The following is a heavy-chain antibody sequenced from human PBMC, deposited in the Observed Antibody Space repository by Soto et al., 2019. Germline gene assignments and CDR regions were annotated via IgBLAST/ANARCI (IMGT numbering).Heavy chain of an antibody. CDR2: INPNSGGT. J-gene: IGHJ4*02. D-gene: IGHD4-17*01. CDR1: GYTFTGYY. Sequence: QVQLVQCGAEVKKPGASVNVSCKASGYTFTGYYMHWVRQAPGQGVEWMGWINPNSGGTNYAQKFQGWVTMTRYTSIGTAYMELSRLRSDDTAVYYCARERTGSTVTTGNYFDYWGQGTLVTVSS. V-gene: IGHV1-2*04. CDR3: ARERTGSTVTTGNYFDY.